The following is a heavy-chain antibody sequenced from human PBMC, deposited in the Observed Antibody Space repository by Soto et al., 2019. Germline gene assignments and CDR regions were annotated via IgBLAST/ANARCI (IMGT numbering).Heavy chain of an antibody. J-gene: IGHJ4*02. CDR2: IYHSGST. D-gene: IGHD6-19*01. CDR3: ARSLRGWLNAPRY. Sequence: PSEPLSLTCAVSGGSISSGGYSWRWIRQPPGKGLEWIGYIYHSGSTYYNPSLKSRVTISVDRSKNQFSLKLSSVTAADTAVYYCARSLRGWLNAPRYWGQGTLVTVSS. CDR1: GGSISSGGYS. V-gene: IGHV4-30-2*01.